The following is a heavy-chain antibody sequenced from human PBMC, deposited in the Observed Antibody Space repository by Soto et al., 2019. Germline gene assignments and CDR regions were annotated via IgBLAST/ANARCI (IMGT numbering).Heavy chain of an antibody. CDR2: IIPILGIA. Sequence: ASVKVSCKASGGTFSSYTISWVRQAPGQGLEWMGRIIPILGIANYAQKFQGRVTITADKSTSTVYMEMSSLRSEDTAVYYCARGGAVVVPGAVDRHNWFDPWGQGTLVTVSS. D-gene: IGHD2-2*01. V-gene: IGHV1-69*02. CDR3: ARGGAVVVPGAVDRHNWFDP. CDR1: GGTFSSYT. J-gene: IGHJ5*02.